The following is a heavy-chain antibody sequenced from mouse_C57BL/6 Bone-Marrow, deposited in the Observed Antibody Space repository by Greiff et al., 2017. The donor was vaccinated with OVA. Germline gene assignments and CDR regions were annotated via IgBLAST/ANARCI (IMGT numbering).Heavy chain of an antibody. CDR2: IDPSDSYT. CDR1: GYTFTSYW. J-gene: IGHJ2*01. D-gene: IGHD1-1*01. Sequence: QVQLQQPGAELVMPGASVKLSCKASGYTFTSYWMHWVKQRPGQGLEWIGEIDPSDSYTNYNQKFKGKSTLTVDKSSSTAYMQLSSLTSEDSAVYYGASGNYYGSSYPFDYWGQGTTLTVSS. CDR3: ASGNYYGSSYPFDY. V-gene: IGHV1-69*01.